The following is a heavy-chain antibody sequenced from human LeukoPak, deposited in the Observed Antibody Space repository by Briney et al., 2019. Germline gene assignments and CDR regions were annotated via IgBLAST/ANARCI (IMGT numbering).Heavy chain of an antibody. Sequence: GGSLRLSCAASGFTFSSYSMNWVRQAPGKGLVWVSRVSSDGSTTSYADSVKGRFTISRDNAKNTVYLQMNSLKAEDTAVYYCAKESSGSLSFDHWGQGTLVTVSS. D-gene: IGHD1-26*01. CDR3: AKESSGSLSFDH. CDR2: VSSDGSTT. J-gene: IGHJ4*02. V-gene: IGHV3-74*01. CDR1: GFTFSSYS.